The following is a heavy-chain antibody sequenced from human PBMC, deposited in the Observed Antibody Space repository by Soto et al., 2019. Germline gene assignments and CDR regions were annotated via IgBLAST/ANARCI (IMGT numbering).Heavy chain of an antibody. V-gene: IGHV3-23*01. J-gene: IGHJ6*02. D-gene: IGHD3-10*01. CDR2: ISGSGGST. CDR1: GFTFSSYA. CDR3: AKDLDYYGSGSYRETFYYYGMDV. Sequence: GVLRLSCAASGFTFSSYAMSWVRQAPGKGLEWVSAISGSGGSTYYADSVKGRFTISRDNSKNTLYLQMNSLRAEDTAVYYCAKDLDYYGSGSYRETFYYYGMDVWGQGTTVTVSS.